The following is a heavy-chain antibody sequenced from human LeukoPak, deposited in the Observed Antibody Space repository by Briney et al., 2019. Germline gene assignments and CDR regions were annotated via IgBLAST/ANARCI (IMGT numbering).Heavy chain of an antibody. CDR1: GCSLTIGSYY. J-gene: IGHJ4*02. D-gene: IGHD5-24*01. Sequence: SQTLSLTCTVSGCSLTIGSYYWTWIRHYPGKGLEWIGYIHPGGITDYNPSLKSRVTMSLAMSQNQFSLKLTSVTAADTAIYYCARGQDAFKTGYWGQGTLVTVSS. CDR3: ARGQDAFKTGY. CDR2: IHPGGIT. V-gene: IGHV4-31*03.